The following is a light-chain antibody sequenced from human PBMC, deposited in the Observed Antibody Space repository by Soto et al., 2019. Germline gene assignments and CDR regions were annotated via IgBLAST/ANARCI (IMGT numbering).Light chain of an antibody. J-gene: IGKJ4*01. V-gene: IGKV3-20*01. Sequence: EVVLTQSPGTLSLSPGDRATLSCRASQSVSRNYLAWYQQKPGQTPRLLIVGASNRAADIPARFSASGSGTDLTLTISGLEPDDFAVYYCQQYDFLPLTFGGGTRL. CDR2: GAS. CDR1: QSVSRNY. CDR3: QQYDFLPLT.